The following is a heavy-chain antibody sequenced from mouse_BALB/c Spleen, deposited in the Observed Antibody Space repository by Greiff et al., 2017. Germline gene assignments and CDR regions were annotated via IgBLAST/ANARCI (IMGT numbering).Heavy chain of an antibody. CDR2: ISSGGST. J-gene: IGHJ4*01. CDR1: GFTFSSYA. V-gene: IGHV5-6-5*01. Sequence: EVKVVESGGGLVKPGGSLKLSCAASGFTFSSYAMSWVRQTPEKRLEWVASISSGGSTYYPDSVKGRFTISRDNARNILYLQMSSLRSEDTAMYYCARYAYYGNYNYAMDYWGQGTSVTVSS. D-gene: IGHD2-10*01. CDR3: ARYAYYGNYNYAMDY.